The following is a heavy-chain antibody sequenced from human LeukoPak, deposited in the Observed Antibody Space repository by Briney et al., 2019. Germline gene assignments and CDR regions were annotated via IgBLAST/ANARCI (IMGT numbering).Heavy chain of an antibody. D-gene: IGHD3-3*01. J-gene: IGHJ6*03. Sequence: VTVSCKVSGYTLTELSMHWVRQAPGKGLEWMGGFDPEDGETIYAQKFQGRVTMTEDTSTDTAYMELSSLRSEDTAVYYCARAGGLSTYYDFWSGYPYYYYMDVWGQGTTVTVSS. CDR2: FDPEDGET. CDR3: ARAGGLSTYYDFWSGYPYYYYMDV. V-gene: IGHV1-24*01. CDR1: GYTLTELS.